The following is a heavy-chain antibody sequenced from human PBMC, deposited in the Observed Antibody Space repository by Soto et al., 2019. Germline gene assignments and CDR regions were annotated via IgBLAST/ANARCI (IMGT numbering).Heavy chain of an antibody. Sequence: SETLSLTCTVSGGSISSYYWSWIRQPPGKGLEWIGYIYYSGSTNYNPSLKSRVTISVDTSKNQFSLKLSSVTAADTAVYYCARAHDGSEDYGDYTGYFDYWGQGTLVTVSS. D-gene: IGHD4-17*01. V-gene: IGHV4-59*01. CDR3: ARAHDGSEDYGDYTGYFDY. CDR1: GGSISSYY. J-gene: IGHJ4*02. CDR2: IYYSGST.